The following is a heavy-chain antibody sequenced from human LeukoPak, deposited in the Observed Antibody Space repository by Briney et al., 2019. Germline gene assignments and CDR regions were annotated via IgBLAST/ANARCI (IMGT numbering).Heavy chain of an antibody. J-gene: IGHJ3*02. D-gene: IGHD2-15*01. CDR2: IYPGDSDT. CDR3: ARHPFLYCSGGTCQGGDAFDI. V-gene: IGHV5-51*01. Sequence: GESLKISCKGSGYSFTSYWIGWVRQMPGKGLEWMGIIYPGDSDTRYSPSFQGQVTISADKSISTAYLQWSSLKASDTAMYYCARHPFLYCSGGTCQGGDAFDIWGQGTMVTVSS. CDR1: GYSFTSYW.